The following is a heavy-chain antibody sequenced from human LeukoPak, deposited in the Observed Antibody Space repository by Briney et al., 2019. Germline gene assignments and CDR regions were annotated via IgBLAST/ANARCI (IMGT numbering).Heavy chain of an antibody. J-gene: IGHJ4*02. V-gene: IGHV4-59*08. CDR3: ARVDSSGYYSYFDY. CDR2: VYYTGRT. D-gene: IGHD3-22*01. CDR1: DGSTTGYY. Sequence: SETLSLTCSVSDGSTTGYYWSWIRQPPGKGLEWIAYVYYTGRTLYNPSLESRVTISVDTSKTQFSLTVTSVTAADTAVYYCARVDSSGYYSYFDYWGQGTLVTVSS.